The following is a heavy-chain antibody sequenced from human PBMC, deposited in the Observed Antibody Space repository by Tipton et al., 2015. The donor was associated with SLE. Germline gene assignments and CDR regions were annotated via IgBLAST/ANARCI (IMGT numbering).Heavy chain of an antibody. Sequence: SLRLSCAASGFTFSSYSMNWVRQAPGKGLEWVSSISSSSSYIYYADSVKGRFTISRDNAKNSLYLRMNSLRAEDTAVYYCARVGDGHAPDYWGQGTLVTVSS. J-gene: IGHJ4*02. D-gene: IGHD5-24*01. CDR1: GFTFSSYS. CDR2: ISSSSSYI. CDR3: ARVGDGHAPDY. V-gene: IGHV3-21*03.